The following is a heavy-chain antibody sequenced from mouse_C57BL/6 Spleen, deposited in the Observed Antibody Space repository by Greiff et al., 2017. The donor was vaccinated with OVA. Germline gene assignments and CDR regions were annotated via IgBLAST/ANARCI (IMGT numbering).Heavy chain of an antibody. CDR3: TIYYYGSSSGWFAY. CDR2: IRNKANNHAT. D-gene: IGHD1-1*01. J-gene: IGHJ3*01. CDR1: GFTFSDAW. V-gene: IGHV6-6*01. Sequence: VQLKESGGGLVQPGGSMKLSCAASGFTFSDAWMDWVRQSPEKGLEWVAEIRNKANNHATYYAESVKGRFTISRDDSKSSVYLQMNSLRAEDTGIYDGTIYYYGSSSGWFAYWGQGTLVTVSA.